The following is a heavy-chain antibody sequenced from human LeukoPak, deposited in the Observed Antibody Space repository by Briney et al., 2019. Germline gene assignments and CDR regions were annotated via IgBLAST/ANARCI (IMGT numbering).Heavy chain of an antibody. CDR3: ARDLDYDSSGSQGYNWFDP. CDR1: GFTFSSYG. CDR2: IWYDGSNK. V-gene: IGHV3-33*01. J-gene: IGHJ5*02. Sequence: PGGSLRLSCAASGFTFSSYGMHWVRQAPGKGLEWVAVIWYDGSNKYYADSVKGRFTISGDNSKNTLYLQMNSLRAEDTAVYYCARDLDYDSSGSQGYNWFDPWGQGTLVTVSS. D-gene: IGHD3-22*01.